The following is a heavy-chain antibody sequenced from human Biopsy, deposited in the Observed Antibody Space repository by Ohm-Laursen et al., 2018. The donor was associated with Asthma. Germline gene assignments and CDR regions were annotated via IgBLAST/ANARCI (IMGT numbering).Heavy chain of an antibody. CDR3: ARDKPSHIDYYYGMDV. Sequence: GSLRLSCAASGFTFSNFAMTWVRQAPGKGLEWVSSITGSGGGTYHADSVKGRFTISRDNSKNTLYLQMNSLRAEDTAVYYCARDKPSHIDYYYGMDVWGQGTTVTVSS. J-gene: IGHJ6*02. V-gene: IGHV3-23*01. CDR1: GFTFSNFA. CDR2: ITGSGGGT.